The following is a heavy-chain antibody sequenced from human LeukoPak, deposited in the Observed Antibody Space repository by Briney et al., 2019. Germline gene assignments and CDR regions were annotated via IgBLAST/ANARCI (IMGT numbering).Heavy chain of an antibody. J-gene: IGHJ4*02. CDR1: GFTFSGYP. D-gene: IGHD2-15*01. V-gene: IGHV3-30-3*01. CDR2: ISYDGSNK. CDR3: ARDWWGVGDY. Sequence: GGSLRLSCAASGFTFSGYPIHWVRQAPGKGLEWVAVISYDGSNKYYADSVKGRFTISRDNSKNTLYLQMNSLRAEDTAVYYCARDWWGVGDYWGQGTLVTVSS.